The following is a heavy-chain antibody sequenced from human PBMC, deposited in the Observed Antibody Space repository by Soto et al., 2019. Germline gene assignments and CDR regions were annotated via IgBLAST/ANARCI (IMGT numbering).Heavy chain of an antibody. CDR3: ARHAAYDSVWGKSDGSDY. CDR1: GGSISDISYC. CDR2: MFYSGAT. V-gene: IGHV4-39*01. Sequence: PSETLSLTCTVSGGSISDISYCWGWIRQPPGKGLQWIGCMFYSGATYHNPSLQSRVTISVDTSKNQFSLHLSSVTAADTAVYYCARHAAYDSVWGKSDGSDYWGQGTLVTVSS. J-gene: IGHJ4*02. D-gene: IGHD3-16*01.